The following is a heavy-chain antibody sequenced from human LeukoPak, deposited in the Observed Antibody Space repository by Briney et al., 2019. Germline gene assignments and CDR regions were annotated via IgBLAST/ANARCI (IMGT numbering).Heavy chain of an antibody. CDR1: GFTFSNYA. CDR3: VRHSAGFLPHMDV. J-gene: IGHJ6*03. Sequence: GGSLRLSCAASGFTFSNYAMSWVRQAPGKGLEWVSTISGSGGDTYYADSVKGRFTISRDNAKNSLYLQLDSLRAEDTAVYYCVRHSAGFLPHMDVWGKGTKVTISS. D-gene: IGHD2-15*01. CDR2: ISGSGGDT. V-gene: IGHV3-23*01.